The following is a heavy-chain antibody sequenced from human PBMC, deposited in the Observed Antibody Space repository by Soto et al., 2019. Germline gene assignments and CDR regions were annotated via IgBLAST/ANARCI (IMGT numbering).Heavy chain of an antibody. CDR1: GFTFSNYA. Sequence: QVQLVESGGGVVQPGRSLRLSCAASGFTFSNYAMHWVRQAPGKGLEWVAVISDAGSNEYYADSVKGRFTISRDNSKNTLYLQMNHLRGEDTAVYYCARDSGGWPDGNFDYWGQGTLVTVSS. V-gene: IGHV3-30-3*01. CDR3: ARDSGGWPDGNFDY. J-gene: IGHJ4*02. D-gene: IGHD5-12*01. CDR2: ISDAGSNE.